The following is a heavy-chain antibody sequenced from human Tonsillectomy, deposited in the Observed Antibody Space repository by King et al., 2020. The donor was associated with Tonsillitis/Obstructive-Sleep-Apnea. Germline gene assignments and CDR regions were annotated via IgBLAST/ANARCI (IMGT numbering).Heavy chain of an antibody. Sequence: QLQESGPGLVKPSETLSLTCTVSGGSISSSTYYWGWIRQPPGKGLEWIGTIYYSGSTYSTPSLKTRVTISVDTSNNQFSLKLSSVTAADTAVYYCPRRVQLERRGDAFNIWGQGTMVTVSS. CDR3: PRRVQLERRGDAFNI. CDR1: GGSISSSTYY. CDR2: IYYSGST. V-gene: IGHV4-39*01. J-gene: IGHJ3*02. D-gene: IGHD1-1*01.